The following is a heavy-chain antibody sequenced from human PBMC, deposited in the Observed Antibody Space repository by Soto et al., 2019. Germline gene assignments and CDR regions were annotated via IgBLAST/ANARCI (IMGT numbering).Heavy chain of an antibody. CDR3: AKEIRQQLVGSTDY. V-gene: IGHV1-18*01. J-gene: IGHJ4*02. CDR2: ISAYNGNT. D-gene: IGHD6-13*01. CDR1: GYTFTSYG. Sequence: GASLKVSCKTSGYTFTSYGISWVRQAPGQGLEWMGWISAYNGNTNYAQKLQGRVTMTTDTSTSTAYMELRSLRSDDTPAYYCAKEIRQQLVGSTDYWGQGTRVPVS.